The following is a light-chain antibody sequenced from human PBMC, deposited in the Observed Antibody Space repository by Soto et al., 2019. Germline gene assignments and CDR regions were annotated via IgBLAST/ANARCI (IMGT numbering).Light chain of an antibody. V-gene: IGLV1-40*01. CDR1: SSNIGAGYD. J-gene: IGLJ3*02. Sequence: QSVLTQPPSVSGAPGQRVTISCTGSSSNIGAGYDVHWYQQLPGTAPKLLIYGTSNRPSGVPDRFSGSKSGTSASLAITGLQAEDEADYYCQSYASSLPALFGGGTKLTVL. CDR3: QSYASSLPAL. CDR2: GTS.